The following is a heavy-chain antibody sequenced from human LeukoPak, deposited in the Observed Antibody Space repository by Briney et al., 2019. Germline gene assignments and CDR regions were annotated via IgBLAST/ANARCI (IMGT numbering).Heavy chain of an antibody. D-gene: IGHD3-16*01. CDR3: AREGGPGFDY. CDR1: GFTFRSHW. V-gene: IGHV3-7*01. CDR2: IKEDGSEK. J-gene: IGHJ4*02. Sequence: GGSLRLSCAASGFTFRSHWMTWVRQAPGKGLQWVANIKEDGSEKYYVGSVRGRFTISRDSAKNSLYLQMNSLRAEDTALYYCAREGGPGFDYWGQGTLVTVSS.